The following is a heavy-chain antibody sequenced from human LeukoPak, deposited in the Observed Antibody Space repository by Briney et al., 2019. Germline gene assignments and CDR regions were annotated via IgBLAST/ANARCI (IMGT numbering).Heavy chain of an antibody. J-gene: IGHJ4*02. CDR1: GGSINSYY. D-gene: IGHD4-23*01. Sequence: SETLSLTCTVSGGSINSYYWSWIRQPAGKGLEWIGRIYSSGSTNYNPSLKSRDSMSVDTSKNQFSLKLTSVTAADTALYYCARGGKATVVTMWGQGILVTVSS. V-gene: IGHV4-4*07. CDR3: ARGGKATVVTM. CDR2: IYSSGST.